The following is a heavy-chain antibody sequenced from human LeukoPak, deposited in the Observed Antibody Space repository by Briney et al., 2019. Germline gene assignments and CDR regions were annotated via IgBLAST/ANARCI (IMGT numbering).Heavy chain of an antibody. V-gene: IGHV4-30-4*01. CDR3: ARELRYFDWLLAHDAFDI. CDR2: IYYSRST. CDR1: GGSISSGDYY. J-gene: IGHJ3*02. Sequence: NPSETLSLTCTVSGGSISSGDYYWSWIRQPPGKGLEWNGYIYYSRSTYYNPSLKSRVTISVDTSKNQFSLKLSSVTAADTAVYYCARELRYFDWLLAHDAFDIWGQGTMVTVSS. D-gene: IGHD3-9*01.